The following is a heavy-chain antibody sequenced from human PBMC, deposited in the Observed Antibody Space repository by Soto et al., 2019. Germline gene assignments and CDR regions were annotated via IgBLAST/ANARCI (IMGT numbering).Heavy chain of an antibody. Sequence: GGSLRLSCAASGFTFSRYGMNWLRQAPGKGLEWVASISSTTSYVYYADSVKGRFSTSRDNAKNILYLEMYALRTEDTAVYYCARDPAEGRVGNWFESWGQGTLVTVSS. CDR2: ISSTTSYV. D-gene: IGHD2-2*01. J-gene: IGHJ5*01. CDR1: GFTFSRYG. V-gene: IGHV3-21*06. CDR3: ARDPAEGRVGNWFES.